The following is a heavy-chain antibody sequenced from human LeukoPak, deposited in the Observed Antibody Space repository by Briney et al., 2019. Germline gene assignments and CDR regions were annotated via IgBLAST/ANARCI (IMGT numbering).Heavy chain of an antibody. J-gene: IGHJ3*02. V-gene: IGHV4-39*01. D-gene: IGHD2-2*01. CDR3: ARIPTNAVPATHNGFDI. CDR1: GGSTSSTNYY. Sequence: SETLSLTCTVSGGSTSSTNYYWGWIRQPPGKGLEWIGNIYYSGSTYYNPSLRSRVTMSVDTSKNQFSLKLSSVTAADTALYFCARIPTNAVPATHNGFDIWGQGTMVTVSS. CDR2: IYYSGST.